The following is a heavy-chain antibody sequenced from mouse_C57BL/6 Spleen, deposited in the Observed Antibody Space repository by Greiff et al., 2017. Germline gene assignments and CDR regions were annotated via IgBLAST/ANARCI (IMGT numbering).Heavy chain of an antibody. V-gene: IGHV1-85*01. J-gene: IGHJ2*01. CDR1: GYTFTSYD. D-gene: IGHD1-1*01. Sequence: QVQLQQSGPELVKPGASVKLSCKASGYTFTSYDINWVKQRPGPGLEWIGWIYPRDGSTKYNEKFKGKATLTVDTSSSAAYMELHSLTSEDSAVYYCARCYYVSSYRYFDYWGQGTTLTVSS. CDR2: IYPRDGST. CDR3: ARCYYVSSYRYFDY.